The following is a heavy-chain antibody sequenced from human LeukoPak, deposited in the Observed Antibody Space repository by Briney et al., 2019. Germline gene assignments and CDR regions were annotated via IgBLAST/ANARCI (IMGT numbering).Heavy chain of an antibody. CDR2: ISSSSSTI. Sequence: QSGGSLRLSCAASGFTFSSYSMNWVRQAPGKGLEWVSYISSSSSTIYYADSVKGRFTISRDNAKDSLYLQMNSLRAEDTAVYYCARGYFDWGKDYWGQGTLVTVSS. V-gene: IGHV3-48*01. CDR1: GFTFSSYS. J-gene: IGHJ4*02. CDR3: ARGYFDWGKDY. D-gene: IGHD3-9*01.